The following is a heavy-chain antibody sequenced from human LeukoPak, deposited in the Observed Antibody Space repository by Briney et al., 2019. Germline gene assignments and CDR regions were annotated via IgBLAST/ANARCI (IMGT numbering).Heavy chain of an antibody. Sequence: GGSLRLSCAASGFTFDDYARRWVRQAPGKGLKWVSGISWNSGSIGYADSVKGRFTISRDNAKNSLYLQMNSLRVEDTALYYCAKSTSGTYGPNDYWGQGTLVTVSS. CDR2: ISWNSGSI. V-gene: IGHV3-9*01. J-gene: IGHJ4*02. CDR3: AKSTSGTYGPNDY. CDR1: GFTFDDYA. D-gene: IGHD1-26*01.